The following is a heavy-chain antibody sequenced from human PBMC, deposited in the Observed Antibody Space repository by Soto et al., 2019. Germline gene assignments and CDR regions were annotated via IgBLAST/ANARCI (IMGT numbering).Heavy chain of an antibody. D-gene: IGHD1-26*01. CDR2: ISAYNGNT. J-gene: IGHJ6*02. V-gene: IGHV1-18*01. Sequence: ASVKVSCKASGYTFTSYGISWVRQAPGQGLEWMGWISAYNGNTNYAQKLQGRVTMTTDTSTSTAYMELRSLRSDDTAVYYCARDRWELLLSYYYYGMDVWGQGTMVTVSS. CDR1: GYTFTSYG. CDR3: ARDRWELLLSYYYYGMDV.